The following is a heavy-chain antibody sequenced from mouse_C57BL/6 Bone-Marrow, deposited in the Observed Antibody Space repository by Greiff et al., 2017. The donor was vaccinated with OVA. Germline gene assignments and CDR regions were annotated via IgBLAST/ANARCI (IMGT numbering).Heavy chain of an antibody. CDR2: INPNNGGT. J-gene: IGHJ4*01. CDR3: ARFRGSLYALDD. Sequence: VQLQQSGPELVKPGASVKISCKASGYTFTDYYMNWVKQSHGKSLEWIGDINPNNGGTSYNQKFKGKATLTVDKSSSTAYMELRSLTSEDSAVYYCARFRGSLYALDDWGQGTSVTVSS. D-gene: IGHD1-1*01. CDR1: GYTFTDYY. V-gene: IGHV1-26*01.